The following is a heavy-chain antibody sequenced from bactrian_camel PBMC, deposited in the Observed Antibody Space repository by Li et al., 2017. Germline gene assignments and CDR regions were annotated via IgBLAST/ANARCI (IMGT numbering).Heavy chain of an antibody. V-gene: IGHV3S53*01. D-gene: IGHD2*01. CDR2: IAHGGSE. CDR3: AVYDAYAGRCSFREDYYDY. J-gene: IGHJ4*01. CDR1: EKIGADMC. Sequence: QVQLVESGGGLVQPGGSLTLSCVVSEKIGADMCMGWFRQSPGQEREGLATIAHGGSEYYVTDSAKGRFTISQDNGSKTVALQMNSLKPEDTAMYHCAVYDAYAGRCSFREDYYDYWGPGTQVTVS.